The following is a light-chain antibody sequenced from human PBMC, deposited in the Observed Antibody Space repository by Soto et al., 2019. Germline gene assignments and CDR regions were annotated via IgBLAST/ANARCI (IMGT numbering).Light chain of an antibody. CDR2: GAS. Sequence: EIVMTQSPATLSVSPGERATLSCRASQSVRSNLAWYQQKPGQAPRLLIYGASTRATGIPARFSGSGSGTEFTFTISSLQSEDFAVYYCLQYNIWVPTFGQGTKVEIK. CDR1: QSVRSN. CDR3: LQYNIWVPT. V-gene: IGKV3-15*01. J-gene: IGKJ1*01.